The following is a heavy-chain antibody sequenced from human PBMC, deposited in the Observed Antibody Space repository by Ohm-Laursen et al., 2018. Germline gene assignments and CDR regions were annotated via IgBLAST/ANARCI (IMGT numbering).Heavy chain of an antibody. CDR1: GFTFSSYS. D-gene: IGHD4-17*01. V-gene: IGHV3-21*01. J-gene: IGHJ5*02. Sequence: SLRLSCSAFGFTFSSYSMNWVRQAPGKGLEWVSSISSSSSYIYYADSVKGRFTISRDNAKNSLYLQMNSLRAEDTAVYYCARDATTVTTGWFDPWGQGTLGTVSS. CDR2: ISSSSSYI. CDR3: ARDATTVTTGWFDP.